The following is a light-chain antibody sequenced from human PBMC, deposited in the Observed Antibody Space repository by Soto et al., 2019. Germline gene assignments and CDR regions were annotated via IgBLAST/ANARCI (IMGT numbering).Light chain of an antibody. V-gene: IGLV2-8*01. CDR3: SSYAGSNIYV. Sequence: QSVLTQPPSASGSPGQSVTISCTGTSSDVGGYNYVSWYQQHPGKAPKLMIYEVSERPSGVPDRFSGSKSGNTASLTVSGLQAEDEAAYYCSSYAGSNIYVFGTGTKVTVL. CDR1: SSDVGGYNY. J-gene: IGLJ1*01. CDR2: EVS.